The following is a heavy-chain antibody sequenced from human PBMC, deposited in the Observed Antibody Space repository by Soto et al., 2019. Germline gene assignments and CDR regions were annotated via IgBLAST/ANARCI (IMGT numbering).Heavy chain of an antibody. V-gene: IGHV3-48*02. CDR2: VGASATSR. Sequence: ESGGGLVQPGGSLRLSCAASGFIFSNYGMHWVRQAPGTGLEWISYVGASATSRYYADSVKGRFTISRDNAKNSLYLQMNSPRNDDTAVYYCAGALLLGGSSGWGFNYWGQGSLVTVSS. CDR1: GFIFSNYG. CDR3: AGALLLGGSSGWGFNY. D-gene: IGHD3-22*01. J-gene: IGHJ4*02.